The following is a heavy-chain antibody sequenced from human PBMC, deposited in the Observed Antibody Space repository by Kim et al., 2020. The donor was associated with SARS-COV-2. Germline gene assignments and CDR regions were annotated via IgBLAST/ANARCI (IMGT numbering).Heavy chain of an antibody. V-gene: IGHV3-21*01. CDR3: ARDPHNWNAFDY. CDR2: ISSSSSYI. D-gene: IGHD1-1*01. Sequence: GGSLRLSCAASGFTFSSYSMNWVRQAPGKGLEWVSSISSSSSYIYYADSVKGRFTISRDNAKNSLYLQMNSLRAEDTAVYYCARDPHNWNAFDYWGQGTLVTVSS. CDR1: GFTFSSYS. J-gene: IGHJ4*02.